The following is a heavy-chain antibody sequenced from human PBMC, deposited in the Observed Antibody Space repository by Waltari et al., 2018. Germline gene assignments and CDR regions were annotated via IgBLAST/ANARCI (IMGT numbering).Heavy chain of an antibody. V-gene: IGHV3-23*01. CDR3: AKYGDSAFAI. CDR2: ISGSGGNT. CDR1: GLTFSTYA. Sequence: EVQMLESGGGLVQPGGSLRLSCAASGLTFSTYAMSWVRQAPRRGLEWVSSISGSGGNTYYADSVKGRFTISRDNSKNTLYLQMNSLRAEDTAVYYCAKYGDSAFAIWGQGTMGTVSS. D-gene: IGHD3-10*01. J-gene: IGHJ3*02.